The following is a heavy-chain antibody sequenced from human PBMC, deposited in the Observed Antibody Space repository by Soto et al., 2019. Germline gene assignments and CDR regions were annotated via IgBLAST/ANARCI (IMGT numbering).Heavy chain of an antibody. V-gene: IGHV4-59*01. CDR3: ARWEGSQWREDYYMDV. CDR1: GGSISSYY. D-gene: IGHD6-19*01. CDR2: IYYSGST. Sequence: SETLSLTCTVSGGSISSYYWSWIRQPPGKGLEWIGYIYYSGSTNYNPSLKSRVTISVDTSKNQFSLKLSSVTAVDTAVYYCARWEGSQWREDYYMDVWGKGTTVTVSS. J-gene: IGHJ6*03.